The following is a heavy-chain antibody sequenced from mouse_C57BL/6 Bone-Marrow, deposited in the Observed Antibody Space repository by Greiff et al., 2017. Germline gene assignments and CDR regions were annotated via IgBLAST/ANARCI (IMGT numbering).Heavy chain of an antibody. CDR2: IYPGSGST. Sequence: QVQLQQPGAELVKPGASVKMSCKASGYTFTSYWITWVKQRPGQGLEWIGDIYPGSGSTNYNEKFKSKATLTVDTSSSTAYMQLSSLTSEDSAVYYCAILLLRFHYAMDYWGQGTSVTVSS. J-gene: IGHJ4*01. V-gene: IGHV1-55*01. D-gene: IGHD1-1*01. CDR3: AILLLRFHYAMDY. CDR1: GYTFTSYW.